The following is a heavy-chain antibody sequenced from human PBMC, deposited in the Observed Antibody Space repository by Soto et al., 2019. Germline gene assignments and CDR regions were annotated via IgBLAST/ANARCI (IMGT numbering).Heavy chain of an antibody. CDR1: GGSMSSYY. Sequence: QVQLQESGPGLVKPSETLSLTCNVSGGSMSSYYWSWIRQPPGKGLEWIGYVYYSGSTNYNPSLKSRVTISVDPSNNQFSLKLSSVTAADTSVYYCASYANYNHFWGQGTLVTVSS. D-gene: IGHD4-4*01. CDR2: VYYSGST. V-gene: IGHV4-59*01. J-gene: IGHJ4*02. CDR3: ASYANYNHF.